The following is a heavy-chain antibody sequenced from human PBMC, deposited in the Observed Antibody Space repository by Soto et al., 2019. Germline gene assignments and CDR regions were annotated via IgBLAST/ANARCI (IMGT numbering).Heavy chain of an antibody. CDR2: INHSGST. CDR1: GGSFSGYY. V-gene: IGHV4-34*01. D-gene: IGHD3-3*01. J-gene: IGHJ5*02. CDR3: ARGMKVRFLERFTSTHQGWFDP. Sequence: QVQLQQWGAGLLKPSETLSLTCAVYGGSFSGYYWSWIRQPPGKGLEWIGEINHSGSTNYNPSLKSRVTISVDTSKNQFSLMLSSVTAADTAVYYCARGMKVRFLERFTSTHQGWFDPWGQGTLVTVSS.